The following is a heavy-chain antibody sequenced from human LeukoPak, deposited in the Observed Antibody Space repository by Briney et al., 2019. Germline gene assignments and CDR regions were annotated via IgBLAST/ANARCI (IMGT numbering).Heavy chain of an antibody. D-gene: IGHD2-15*01. V-gene: IGHV3-11*01. Sequence: GGSLRLSCAASGFTFSDYYVSWIRQAPGKGLEWLSYISSSGRTIYYADSVKGRFTISRDNAKNSLYLQMNSLRVEDTAVYYCARHYFHGSGHGGYWGQGTLVTVSS. CDR3: ARHYFHGSGHGGY. CDR1: GFTFSDYY. J-gene: IGHJ4*02. CDR2: ISSSGRTI.